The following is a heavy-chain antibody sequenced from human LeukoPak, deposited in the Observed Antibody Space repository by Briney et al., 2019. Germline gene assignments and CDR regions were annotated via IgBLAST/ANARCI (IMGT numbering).Heavy chain of an antibody. CDR1: GGSISSSSYY. CDR3: ARDRNTINWFYY. Sequence: SETLSLTCTVSGGSISSSSYYWGWIRQPPGKGLEWIGSIYYSGSTYYNPSLTSRVTLSVDTSKTQLSLKMTSVTAADTAVYYCARDRNTINWFYYWGQGTLVTVSS. CDR2: IYYSGST. V-gene: IGHV4-39*07. J-gene: IGHJ5*01. D-gene: IGHD1-14*01.